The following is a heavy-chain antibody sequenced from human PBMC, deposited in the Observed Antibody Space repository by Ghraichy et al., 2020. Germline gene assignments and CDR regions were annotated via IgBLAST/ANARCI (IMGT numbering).Heavy chain of an antibody. CDR2: IYYSGST. CDR1: GGSISSYY. Sequence: SQTLSLTCTVSGGSISSYYWSWIRQPPGKGLEWIGYIYYSGSTNYNPSLKSRVTISVDTSKNQFSLKLSSLTAADTAVYYCARDSRGSSWFDYWGQGTLVTVSS. V-gene: IGHV4-59*01. D-gene: IGHD6-13*01. CDR3: ARDSRGSSWFDY. J-gene: IGHJ4*02.